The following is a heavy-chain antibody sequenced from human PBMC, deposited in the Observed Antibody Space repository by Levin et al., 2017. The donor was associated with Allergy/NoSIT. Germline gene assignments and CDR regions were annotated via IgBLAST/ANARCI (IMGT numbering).Heavy chain of an antibody. V-gene: IGHV3-30*04. J-gene: IGHJ4*02. CDR1: GFTFSSYP. D-gene: IGHD3-22*01. CDR3: ARADSSAYPDY. CDR2: ISYDGSTT. Sequence: GGSLRLSCAASGFTFSSYPMHWFRQAPGKGLEWVAVISYDGSTTYYADFVKGRFTISRDDSRNTLYIQMNSLRPEDTAVYYCARADSSAYPDYWGQGTLVTVSS.